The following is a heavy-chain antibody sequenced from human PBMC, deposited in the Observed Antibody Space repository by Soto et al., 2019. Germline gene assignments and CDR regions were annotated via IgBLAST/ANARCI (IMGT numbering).Heavy chain of an antibody. CDR2: IYYSGST. V-gene: IGHV4-59*01. CDR1: GCSISSYY. Sequence: SETLSLTCTVSGCSISSYYWSWSRQPPGKGLEWIGYIYYSGSTNYNPSLKSRVTISVDTSKNQFSLKLSSVTAADTAVYYCARGRADGAFDIWGQGTMVTVSS. J-gene: IGHJ3*02. CDR3: ARGRADGAFDI.